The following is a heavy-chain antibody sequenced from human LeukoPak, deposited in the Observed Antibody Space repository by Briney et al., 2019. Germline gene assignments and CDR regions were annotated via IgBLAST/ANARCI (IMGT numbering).Heavy chain of an antibody. CDR2: SNSNGRST. D-gene: IGHD6-19*01. CDR1: GFTFSTLP. Sequence: PGGSLRLSCSASGFTFSTLPMHRVRQAPGKGLEYVSGSNSNGRSTYYADSVKGRFTISRDNSKNTLYLQMSSLRPEDTALYYCVNQISGWVYWGQGTLVTVSS. V-gene: IGHV3-64D*06. J-gene: IGHJ4*02. CDR3: VNQISGWVY.